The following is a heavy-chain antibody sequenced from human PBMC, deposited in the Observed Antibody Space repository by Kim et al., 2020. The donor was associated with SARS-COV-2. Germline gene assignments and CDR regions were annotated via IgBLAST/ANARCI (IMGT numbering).Heavy chain of an antibody. CDR2: IYHSGST. CDR3: ARVEEDPAIAARYFDY. J-gene: IGHJ4*02. CDR1: GGSISSSNW. V-gene: IGHV4-4*02. Sequence: SETLSLTCAVSGGSISSSNWWSWVRQPPGKGLEWIGEIYHSGSTNYNPSLKSRVTISVDKSKNQFSLKLSSVTAADTAVYYCARVEEDPAIAARYFDYWGQGTLVTVSS. D-gene: IGHD6-6*01.